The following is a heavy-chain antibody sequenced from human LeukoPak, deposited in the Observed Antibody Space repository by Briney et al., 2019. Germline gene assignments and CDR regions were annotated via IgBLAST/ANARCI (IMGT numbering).Heavy chain of an antibody. CDR3: ARVDYGGSQFDY. Sequence: SVKVSCKASGGTFSSHAISWVRQAPGQGLEWMGGIIPIFGTANYAQKFQGRVTITTDESTSTAYMELSSLRSDDTAVYYCARVDYGGSQFDYWGQGTLVTVSS. CDR1: GGTFSSHA. D-gene: IGHD4-23*01. V-gene: IGHV1-69*05. J-gene: IGHJ4*02. CDR2: IIPIFGTA.